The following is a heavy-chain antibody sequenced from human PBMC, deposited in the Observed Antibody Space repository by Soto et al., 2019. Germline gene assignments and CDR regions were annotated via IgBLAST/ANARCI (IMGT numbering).Heavy chain of an antibody. J-gene: IGHJ4*01. CDR2: IYYSGST. CDR3: ARDIAPHYYVRY. Sequence: QVQLQESGPGLVKPSQTLSLTCTVSGGSISSGDYYWSWIRQPPGKGLEWIGYIYYSGSTYYNPYLKSRVTRAVDTSKHQFSLKLISVTAADTAVYYCARDIAPHYYVRYWGHGTLVTVSS. D-gene: IGHD2-15*01. V-gene: IGHV4-30-4*01. CDR1: GGSISSGDYY.